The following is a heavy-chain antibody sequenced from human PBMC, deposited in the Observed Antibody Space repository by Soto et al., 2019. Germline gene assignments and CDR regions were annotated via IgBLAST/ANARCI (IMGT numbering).Heavy chain of an antibody. V-gene: IGHV2-5*02. J-gene: IGHJ4*02. CDR3: AHLPIALAGTVLFFDY. CDR1: GFSLSTSGVG. D-gene: IGHD6-19*01. CDR2: IYWDDDK. Sequence: QITLKESGPTLVKPTQTLTLTCTFSGFSLSTSGVGVGWIRQPPGKALEWLALIYWDDDKRYSPSLKSRLTITKDTSKNPVVLTMTNMDPVDTATYYCAHLPIALAGTVLFFDYWGQGTLVTVSS.